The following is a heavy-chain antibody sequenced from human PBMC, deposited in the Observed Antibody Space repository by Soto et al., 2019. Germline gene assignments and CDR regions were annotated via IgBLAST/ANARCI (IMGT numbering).Heavy chain of an antibody. V-gene: IGHV3-23*01. Sequence: VQLLESGGGLVQPGGSLRLSCAASGFSFSSYAMVWVRQAPGKGPEWVSVISARGGSSYFADSVKGRFTISRDNSKNVLSLEMNSLRAEDTAIYFCAKGSIEYSASVDNWGQGTLVLVSS. CDR2: ISARGGSS. J-gene: IGHJ4*02. CDR1: GFSFSSYA. D-gene: IGHD5-12*01. CDR3: AKGSIEYSASVDN.